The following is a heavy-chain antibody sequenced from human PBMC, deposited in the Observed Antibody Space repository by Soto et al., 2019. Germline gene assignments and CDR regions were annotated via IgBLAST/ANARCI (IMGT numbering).Heavy chain of an antibody. J-gene: IGHJ3*02. CDR3: ARPTTVTDAFDI. CDR2: ISAYNGNT. Sequence: GASVKVSCKASGYTFTSYGISWVRQAPGQGLEWMGRISAYNGNTNYAQKLQGRVTMTTDTSTSTVYMELSSLRSEDTAVYYCARPTTVTDAFDIWGQGTMVTVSS. V-gene: IGHV1-18*01. CDR1: GYTFTSYG. D-gene: IGHD4-4*01.